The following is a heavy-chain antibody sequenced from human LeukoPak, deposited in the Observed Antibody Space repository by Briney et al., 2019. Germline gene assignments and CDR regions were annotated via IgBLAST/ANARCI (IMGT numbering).Heavy chain of an antibody. D-gene: IGHD3-10*01. CDR2: IYTSGST. CDR3: ARAQITMVRGTIPGPGAFDI. J-gene: IGHJ3*02. CDR1: GGSISSYY. Sequence: PSETLSLTCTVSGGSISSYYWGSIRQPAGKGLEWIGRIYTSGSTNYNPSLKSRVTMSVDTSKNQFSLKLSSLTAADTAVYYCARAQITMVRGTIPGPGAFDIWGQGTMVTVSS. V-gene: IGHV4-4*07.